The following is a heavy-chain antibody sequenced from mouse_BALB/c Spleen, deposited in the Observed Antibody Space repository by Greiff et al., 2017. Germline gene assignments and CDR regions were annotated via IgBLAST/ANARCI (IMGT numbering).Heavy chain of an antibody. J-gene: IGHJ4*01. CDR1: GFTFSSYT. V-gene: IGHV5-9*03. Sequence: EVKLMESGGGLVEPGGSLKLSCAASGFTFSSYTMSWVRQTPEKRLEWVATISSGGSNTYYPASVKGRFTIYRDKAKNKLYLQMSSLRSEDTALYYCARYVLRYYAMDYWGQGTSVTVSS. CDR2: ISSGGSNT. D-gene: IGHD1-1*01. CDR3: ARYVLRYYAMDY.